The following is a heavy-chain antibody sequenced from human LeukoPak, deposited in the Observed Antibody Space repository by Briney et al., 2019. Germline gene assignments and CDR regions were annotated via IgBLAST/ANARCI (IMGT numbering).Heavy chain of an antibody. CDR1: GFTFSTYS. CDR2: IYSGGST. CDR3: ARDRVLGCLDF. J-gene: IGHJ4*02. V-gene: IGHV3-66*01. Sequence: GGSLRLSCAGTGFTFSTYSMNWVRQAPGKGLEWVSVIYSGGSTYFADSVKGRFTIFRDNSKNTLYLQMNSLRAEDTAVYYCARDRVLGCLDFWGQGTLVTVSS. D-gene: IGHD3-16*01.